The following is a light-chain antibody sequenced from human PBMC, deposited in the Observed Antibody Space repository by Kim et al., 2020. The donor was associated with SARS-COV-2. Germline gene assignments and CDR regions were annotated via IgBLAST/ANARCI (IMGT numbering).Light chain of an antibody. Sequence: QPASIACRSSQSLVSSDGNTYLNWFQQRPGQSPRRLISRVSKRDSGVPDRFNGSGSGTDFTLKISRVEAEDVGVYYCMQAIYWPYSFGQGTKLAI. J-gene: IGKJ2*03. V-gene: IGKV2-30*01. CDR1: QSLVSSDGNTY. CDR2: RVS. CDR3: MQAIYWPYS.